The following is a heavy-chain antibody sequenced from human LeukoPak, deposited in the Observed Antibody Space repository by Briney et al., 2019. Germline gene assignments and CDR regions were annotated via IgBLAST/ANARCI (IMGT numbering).Heavy chain of an antibody. V-gene: IGHV3-33*08. CDR2: IWYDGSNK. D-gene: IGHD6-19*01. CDR3: ARDDDPIAVAGTFDY. CDR1: GFTFSSYW. J-gene: IGHJ4*02. Sequence: GGSLRLSCAASGFTFSSYWMSWVRQAPGKGLDWVTVIWYDGSNKYYADSVKGRFTISRDNSKNTLYLQMNSLRAEDTAVYYCARDDDPIAVAGTFDYWGQGTLVTVSS.